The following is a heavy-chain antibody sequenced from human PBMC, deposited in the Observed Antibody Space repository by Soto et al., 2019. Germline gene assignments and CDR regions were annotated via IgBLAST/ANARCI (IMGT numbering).Heavy chain of an antibody. J-gene: IGHJ6*02. D-gene: IGHD2-8*01. CDR1: GGTFSSYG. CDR2: IIPIFGTA. Sequence: SVKVSCKASGGTFSSYGISWVRQAPGQGLEWMGGIIPIFGTANYAQKFQGRVTITADESTSTAYMELSSLRSEDTAVYYCARRADGVYYYYYGMEVWGQGTTVTAP. V-gene: IGHV1-69*13. CDR3: ARRADGVYYYYYGMEV.